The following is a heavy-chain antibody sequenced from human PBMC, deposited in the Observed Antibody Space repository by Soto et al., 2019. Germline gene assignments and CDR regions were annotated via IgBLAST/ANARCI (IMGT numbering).Heavy chain of an antibody. CDR1: GFTFSSYA. V-gene: IGHV3-23*01. Sequence: GGSLRLSCAASGFTFSSYAMSWVRQAPGKGLEWVSAISGSGGSTYYADSVKGRFTISRDNSKNTLYLQMNSLRAEDTAVYYCAKDSCSGGSCPVGSAWDDYWGQGTLVTVSS. J-gene: IGHJ4*02. CDR2: ISGSGGST. D-gene: IGHD2-15*01. CDR3: AKDSCSGGSCPVGSAWDDY.